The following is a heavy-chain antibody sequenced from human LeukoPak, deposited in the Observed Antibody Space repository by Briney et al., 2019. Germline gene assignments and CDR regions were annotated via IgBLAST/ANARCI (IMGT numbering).Heavy chain of an antibody. V-gene: IGHV4-61*08. CDR3: ARANSYYDILTGYDS. CDR2: IYYSGST. Sequence: SETLSLTCEVSGDSLSSGGYSWSWIRQPPGKGLEWIGYIYYSGSTNYNPSLKSRVTISVDTSKNQFSLKLSSVTAADTAVYYCARANSYYDILTGYDSWGQGTLVTVSS. CDR1: GDSLSSGGYS. D-gene: IGHD3-9*01. J-gene: IGHJ4*02.